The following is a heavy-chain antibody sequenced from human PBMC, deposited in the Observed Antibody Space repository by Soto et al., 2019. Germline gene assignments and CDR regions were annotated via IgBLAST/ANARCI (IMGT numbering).Heavy chain of an antibody. J-gene: IGHJ4*02. Sequence: EVQLVESGGGLVQPGRSLRLSCAASGFTFDDYAMHWVRQAPGKGLEWVSGISWNSGSIGYADSVKGRFTISRDNAKNSLYLQMNSLRAEDTALYYCAKDMARGWGDFDYWGQGTLVTVSS. V-gene: IGHV3-9*01. CDR1: GFTFDDYA. CDR3: AKDMARGWGDFDY. D-gene: IGHD6-19*01. CDR2: ISWNSGSI.